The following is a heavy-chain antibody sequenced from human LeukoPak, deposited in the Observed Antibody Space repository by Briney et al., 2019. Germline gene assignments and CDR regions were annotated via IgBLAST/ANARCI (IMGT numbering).Heavy chain of an antibody. D-gene: IGHD6-6*01. Sequence: SETLSLTCTVSGGSVSSGSYYWSWIRQPPGKGLEWIGYIYYSGSTNYNPSLKSRVTISVDTSKTQFSLELSSVTAADTAVYYCARDLAARRFDYWGQGTLVTVSS. J-gene: IGHJ4*02. CDR3: ARDLAARRFDY. V-gene: IGHV4-61*01. CDR1: GGSVSSGSYY. CDR2: IYYSGST.